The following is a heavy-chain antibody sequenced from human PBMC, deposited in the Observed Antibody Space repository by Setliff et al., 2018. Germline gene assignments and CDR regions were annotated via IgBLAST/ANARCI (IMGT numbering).Heavy chain of an antibody. Sequence: SETLSLTCVASGGTFSYYHWTWVRQTPGKGLEWIGEIDHTGSTNYNPSLKSRVTISIDTSKNQFSLNLRYVTAADTAVYYCARGRNIAIRLLDSWGQGNLVT. D-gene: IGHD6-6*01. V-gene: IGHV4-34*01. J-gene: IGHJ4*02. CDR3: ARGRNIAIRLLDS. CDR1: GGTFSYYH. CDR2: IDHTGST.